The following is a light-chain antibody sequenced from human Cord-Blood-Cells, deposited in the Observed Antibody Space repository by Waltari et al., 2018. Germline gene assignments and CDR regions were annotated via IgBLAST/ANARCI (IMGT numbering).Light chain of an antibody. Sequence: DIQMTQSPSSLSASVGDRVTITCRASQSISSYLNWYQQKPGKAPKILIYAASSLQSGVPSRFSGSGSGTDFTLTISSLQPEDFATYYCQQSYSTIFTFGPGTKVDIK. J-gene: IGKJ3*01. CDR3: QQSYSTIFT. CDR1: QSISSY. CDR2: AAS. V-gene: IGKV1-39*01.